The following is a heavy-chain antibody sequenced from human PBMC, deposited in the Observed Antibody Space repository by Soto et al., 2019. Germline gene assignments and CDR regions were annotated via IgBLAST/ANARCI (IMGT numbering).Heavy chain of an antibody. Sequence: QLQLQESGSGLVKPSQTLSLTCAVSGGSISSGGYSWSWIRQPPGKGLEWIGYICHGSTYYNPSRQSRGPXAXDXXKNQLSLKLSSVTAADTAVYSCARAGGLGAVAVDYWGQGTLVTVSS. CDR3: ARAGGLGAVAVDY. D-gene: IGHD6-19*01. CDR2: ICHGST. J-gene: IGHJ4*02. CDR1: GGSISSGGYS. V-gene: IGHV4-30-2*01.